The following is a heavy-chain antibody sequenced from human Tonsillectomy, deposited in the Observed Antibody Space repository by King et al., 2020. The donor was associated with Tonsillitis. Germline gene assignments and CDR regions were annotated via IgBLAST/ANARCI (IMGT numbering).Heavy chain of an antibody. CDR3: ASERLYSSAWGIDS. CDR2: ISYDGNRK. CDR1: GFTFSDYG. D-gene: IGHD6-19*01. J-gene: IGHJ5*01. Sequence: VQLVESGGGVVQPGRSLRLSCVASGFTFSDYGVHWVRQAPGKGLEWVAVISYDGNRKNYLDSVKGRFTISRDNSKSTLYLQMNSLRVEDTAVYYCASERLYSSAWGIDSWGQGTLVIVSS. V-gene: IGHV3-30*19.